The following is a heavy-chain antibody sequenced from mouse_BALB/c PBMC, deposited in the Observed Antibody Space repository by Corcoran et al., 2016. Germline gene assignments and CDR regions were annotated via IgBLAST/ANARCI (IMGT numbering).Heavy chain of an antibody. V-gene: IGHV9-3-1*01. CDR1: GYTFTNYG. D-gene: IGHD2-10*01. J-gene: IGHJ3*01. Sequence: QIQLVQSGPELKKPGETVKISCKASGYTFTNYGMNWVKQAPGKGLKWMGWINTYTGEPTYADDFKGRFAFSLETSASTAYLQINNLKNGDTATYFCARSLQDAYWGQGTLVTVSA. CDR2: INTYTGEP. CDR3: ARSLQDAY.